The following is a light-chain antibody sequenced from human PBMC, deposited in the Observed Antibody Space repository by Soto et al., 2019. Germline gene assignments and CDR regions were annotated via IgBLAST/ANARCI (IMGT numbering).Light chain of an antibody. CDR3: QQYNSWPHT. V-gene: IGKV3-15*01. CDR1: QSVRSN. Sequence: EIVMTQSLATLSVSLGERATLSCRASQSVRSNLAWYQQKPGQAPTLLIYDASIRAPGIPARFSGSGSGTELTLTISSLQSDDFAVYHCQQYNSWPHTFGHGTRLEIK. J-gene: IGKJ5*01. CDR2: DAS.